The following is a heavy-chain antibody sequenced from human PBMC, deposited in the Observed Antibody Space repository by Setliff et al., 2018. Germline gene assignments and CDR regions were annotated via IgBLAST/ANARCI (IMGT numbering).Heavy chain of an antibody. D-gene: IGHD5-18*01. CDR2: IHGEGINT. CDR3: MKKIIAGGYSFGYGVY. V-gene: IGHV3-23*01. J-gene: IGHJ4*02. CDR1: GFTFSTYV. Sequence: PGGSLRLSCAASGFTFSTYVMTWVRQAPGKGLEWVSSIHGEGINTYYADSVKGRFTISRDNSKNTLFLQMNSLRADDTALYYCMKKIIAGGYSFGYGVYWGQGVLVTVSS.